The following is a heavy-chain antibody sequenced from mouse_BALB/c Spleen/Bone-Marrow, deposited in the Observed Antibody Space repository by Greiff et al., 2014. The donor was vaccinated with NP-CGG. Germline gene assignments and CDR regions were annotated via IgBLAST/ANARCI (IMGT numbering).Heavy chain of an antibody. CDR2: IDPANGNT. Sequence: VQLQQSGAELVKPGASVKLSCTASGFNIKDTYMHWVKQRPEQGLEWIGRIDPANGNTKYDPKFQGKATITADTSSNTAYLQLSSLTSEDTAVYYCASYYYGSSGFAYWGQGTLVTASA. J-gene: IGHJ3*01. D-gene: IGHD1-1*01. V-gene: IGHV14-3*02. CDR1: GFNIKDTY. CDR3: ASYYYGSSGFAY.